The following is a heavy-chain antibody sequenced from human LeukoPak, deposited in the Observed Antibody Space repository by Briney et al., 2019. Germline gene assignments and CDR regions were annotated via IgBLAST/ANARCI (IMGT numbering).Heavy chain of an antibody. Sequence: ASVKVSCKASGGTFSSYAISWVRQAPGQGLEWMGRIIPIFGTANYAQKFQGRVTITTDESTSTAYMELSSLRSEDTAVYYCARPGVSHSAGAFDIWGQGTMVTVSS. V-gene: IGHV1-69*05. CDR3: ARPGVSHSAGAFDI. D-gene: IGHD3-10*01. CDR2: IIPIFGTA. J-gene: IGHJ3*02. CDR1: GGTFSSYA.